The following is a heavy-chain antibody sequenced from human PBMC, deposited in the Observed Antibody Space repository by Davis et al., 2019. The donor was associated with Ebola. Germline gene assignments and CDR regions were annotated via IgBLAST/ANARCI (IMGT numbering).Heavy chain of an antibody. J-gene: IGHJ6*02. V-gene: IGHV1-69*13. Sequence: AASVKVSCKASGGTFSSYAISWVRQAPGQGLEWMGGIIPIFGTANYAQKFQGRVTITADESTSTAYMELSSLRSEDTAVYYCAREGGGVYGMDVWGQGTTVTVSS. CDR1: GGTFSSYA. CDR3: AREGGGVYGMDV. CDR2: IIPIFGTA. D-gene: IGHD1-26*01.